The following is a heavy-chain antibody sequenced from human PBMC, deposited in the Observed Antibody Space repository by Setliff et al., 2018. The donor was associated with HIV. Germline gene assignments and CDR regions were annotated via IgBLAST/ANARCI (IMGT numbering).Heavy chain of an antibody. D-gene: IGHD3-22*01. V-gene: IGHV3-49*04. CDR2: IRSKAYGGTT. Sequence: QPGGSLRLSCTSSGFTFGDYAMSWVRQAPGKGLEWVGFIRSKAYGGTTEYAASVKDRFTVSRDDSKSIAYLQMNSLKTEDTAVYYCTRGRYYYDSSGYPLYFDYWGQGTLVTVSS. CDR3: TRGRYYYDSSGYPLYFDY. J-gene: IGHJ4*02. CDR1: GFTFGDYA.